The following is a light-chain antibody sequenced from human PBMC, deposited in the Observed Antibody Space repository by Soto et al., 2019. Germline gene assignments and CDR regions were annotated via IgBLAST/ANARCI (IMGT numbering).Light chain of an antibody. V-gene: IGKV1-39*01. CDR3: QQSYTTPRT. J-gene: IGKJ2*01. Sequence: DIQMTQSPSSLPASVGDRISITCRASQSIGSYLSWYQQKPGKAPKLLIYGASNLQSGVPSRFSGSGSETGFTLTISCLQPEDFATYCCQQSYTTPRTFGQGTKLEIK. CDR1: QSIGSY. CDR2: GAS.